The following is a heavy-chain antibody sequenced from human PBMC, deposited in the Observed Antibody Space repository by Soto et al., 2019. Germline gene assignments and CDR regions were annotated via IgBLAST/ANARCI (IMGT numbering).Heavy chain of an antibody. V-gene: IGHV3-30*18. CDR3: AKDKDVLVPAASGHDYYYGMDV. J-gene: IGHJ6*02. D-gene: IGHD2-2*01. CDR1: GFTFSSYG. CDR2: ISYDGSNK. Sequence: QVQLVESGGGVVQPGRSLRLSCAASGFTFSSYGMHWVRQAPGKGLEWVAVISYDGSNKYYADSVKGRFTISRDNSKNXXYXQRXSLRAEDTAVYYCAKDKDVLVPAASGHDYYYGMDVWGQGTTVTVSS.